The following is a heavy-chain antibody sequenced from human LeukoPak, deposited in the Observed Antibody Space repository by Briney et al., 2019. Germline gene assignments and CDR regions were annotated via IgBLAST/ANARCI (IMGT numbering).Heavy chain of an antibody. CDR1: GYRFTSYW. Sequence: GESLKISCEASGYRFTSYWIGWVRQVPGKGLEWMGIIYPGDSDTRYSSSFQGQVTISADKSISTAYLQWSSLKASDTAVYYCARDNYFDSSGPTPGYFDYWGQGTLVTVSS. J-gene: IGHJ4*02. CDR2: IYPGDSDT. CDR3: ARDNYFDSSGPTPGYFDY. D-gene: IGHD3-22*01. V-gene: IGHV5-51*01.